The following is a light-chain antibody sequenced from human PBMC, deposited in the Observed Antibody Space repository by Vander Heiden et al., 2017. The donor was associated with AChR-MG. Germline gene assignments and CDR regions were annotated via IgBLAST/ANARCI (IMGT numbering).Light chain of an antibody. V-gene: IGLV1-40*01. Sequence: QSVLTQPPSVSGAPGQRLIISCTGSRSNIGAGYDVHWYRQLPGTAPKLLIYGNTNRPSGVPDRFSGSKSGTSASLAITGLQAEDEADYFCQSHDSTLSGSYVFGTGTKVTVL. CDR3: QSHDSTLSGSYV. CDR1: RSNIGAGYD. J-gene: IGLJ1*01. CDR2: GNT.